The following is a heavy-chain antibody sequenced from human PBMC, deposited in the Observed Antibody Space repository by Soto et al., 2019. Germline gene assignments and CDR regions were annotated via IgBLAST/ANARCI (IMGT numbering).Heavy chain of an antibody. J-gene: IGHJ3*02. CDR1: GFTFSSYG. V-gene: IGHV3-30*03. Sequence: GGSLRLSCAASGFTFSSYGMHWVRQAPGKGLEWVAVISYDGSNKYYADSVKGRFTISRDNSKNTLYLQMNSLRAEDTDVYYCSAEGGWLASSDAFDIWGQGTMVTVSS. D-gene: IGHD6-19*01. CDR3: SAEGGWLASSDAFDI. CDR2: ISYDGSNK.